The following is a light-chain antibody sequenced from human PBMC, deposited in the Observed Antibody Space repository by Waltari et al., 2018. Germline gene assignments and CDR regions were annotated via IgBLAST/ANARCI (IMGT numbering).Light chain of an antibody. CDR3: QQYNTYSPGPA. Sequence: DIQMTQSPSTLSASVGDSVNITCRASQSILTWLAWYQQKPGQAPRLLIYKASNLQSGVSSRFSGSGSGTEFTLTISSLQPDDFATYYCQQYNTYSPGPAFGGGTKVEIK. CDR1: QSILTW. CDR2: KAS. V-gene: IGKV1-5*03. J-gene: IGKJ4*01.